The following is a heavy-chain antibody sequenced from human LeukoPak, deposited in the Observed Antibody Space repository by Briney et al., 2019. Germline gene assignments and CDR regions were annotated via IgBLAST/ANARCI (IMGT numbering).Heavy chain of an antibody. J-gene: IGHJ6*03. V-gene: IGHV1-18*01. Sequence: ASVKVSCKASGYTFTSFGINWVRQAPGQGLEWMGWISAYNGNINYAQMLQGRVTMTTDTSTSTAYMDLRSLRSDDTAVYYCARGPPHRDYCYYYMDVWGKGTTVTVSS. D-gene: IGHD5-24*01. CDR1: GYTFTSFG. CDR2: ISAYNGNI. CDR3: ARGPPHRDYCYYYMDV.